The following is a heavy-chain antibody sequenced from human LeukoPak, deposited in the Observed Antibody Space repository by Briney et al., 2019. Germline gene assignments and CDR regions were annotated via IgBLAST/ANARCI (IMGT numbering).Heavy chain of an antibody. Sequence: GGSLRLSCAASGFTFSNAWMTWVRQAPGRGLAWVGRIKSKTDDGTTDYAAPVKGRFTISRDDSKNTLYLQMNSLETEDTAVYYCTTSTDVVGAARGYWGQGTLVTVSS. CDR3: TTSTDVVGAARGY. D-gene: IGHD2-15*01. CDR2: IKSKTDDGTT. J-gene: IGHJ4*02. V-gene: IGHV3-15*01. CDR1: GFTFSNAW.